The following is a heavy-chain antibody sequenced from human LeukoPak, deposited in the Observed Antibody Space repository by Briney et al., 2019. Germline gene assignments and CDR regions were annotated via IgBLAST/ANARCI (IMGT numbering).Heavy chain of an antibody. Sequence: GASVKVSCKASGYTFTSYYMHWVRQAPRQGLEWMGIINPSGGSTSYAQKFQGRVTMTRDMSTSTVYMELSSPRSEDTAVYYCYSSGWYAYYYMDVWGKGTTVTVSS. V-gene: IGHV1-46*03. CDR2: INPSGGST. J-gene: IGHJ6*03. CDR1: GYTFTSYY. CDR3: YSSGWYAYYYMDV. D-gene: IGHD6-19*01.